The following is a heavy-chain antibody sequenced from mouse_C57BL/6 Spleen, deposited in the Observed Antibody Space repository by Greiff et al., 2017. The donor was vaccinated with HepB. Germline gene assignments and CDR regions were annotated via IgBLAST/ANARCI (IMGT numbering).Heavy chain of an antibody. V-gene: IGHV1-26*01. J-gene: IGHJ3*01. CDR3: ARSGEGSRFAY. CDR1: GYTFTDYY. CDR2: INPNNGGT. Sequence: EVQLQQSGPELVKPGASVKISCKASGYTFTDYYMNWVKQSHGKSLEWIGDINPNNGGTSYNQKFKGKATLTVDKSSSTDYMELRSLTSEDSAVYDCARSGEGSRFAYWGQGTLVTDSA. D-gene: IGHD1-1*01.